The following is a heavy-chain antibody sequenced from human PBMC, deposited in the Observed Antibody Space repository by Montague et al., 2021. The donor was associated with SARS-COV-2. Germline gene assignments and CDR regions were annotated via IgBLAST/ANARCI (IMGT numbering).Heavy chain of an antibody. J-gene: IGHJ1*01. CDR1: GGSMNLYY. V-gene: IGHV4-4*07. D-gene: IGHD1-26*01. CDR3: ARHVSGSLTHFHH. Sequence: SETLSLTCNVPGGSMNLYYWTWVRQPAGKGLEWIGRFYPSGSTNFNPYLQSRVSMSVDMSKNQFSLILTSVTAADTAIYYCARHVSGSLTHFHHWGQGSLVTVSS. CDR2: FYPSGST.